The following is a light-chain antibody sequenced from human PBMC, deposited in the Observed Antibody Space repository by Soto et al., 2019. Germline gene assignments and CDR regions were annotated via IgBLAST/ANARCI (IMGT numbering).Light chain of an antibody. CDR1: QSVSSSY. CDR3: QQYGRT. V-gene: IGKV3-20*01. J-gene: IGKJ4*01. Sequence: EIVLTQSPGTLSLSPGERATLSCRASQSVSSSYLAWHQQKPGQAPSLLIDGASSRATGIPDSFSGSGSGTDFTLTISRLEPEDFAVYYCQQYGRTFGGGTKVEIK. CDR2: GAS.